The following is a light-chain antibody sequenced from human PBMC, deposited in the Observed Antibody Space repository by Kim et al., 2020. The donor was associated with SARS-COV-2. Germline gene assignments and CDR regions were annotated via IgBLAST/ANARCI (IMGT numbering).Light chain of an antibody. J-gene: IGLJ2*01. CDR2: GVT. V-gene: IGLV2-14*03. CDR1: SGDIGGYDF. Sequence: QSALTQPASVSGSPGQSITISCTGSSGDIGGYDFVSWYQQFPGKAPKLMIYGVTNRPSGVSSRFSDSKSGNTASLIISGLQAEDEADYYCSSYTSSTTLVFGGGTKVTV. CDR3: SSYTSSTTLV.